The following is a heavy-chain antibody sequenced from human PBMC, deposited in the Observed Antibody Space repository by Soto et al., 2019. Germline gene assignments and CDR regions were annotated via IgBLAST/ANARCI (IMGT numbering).Heavy chain of an antibody. CDR1: GLTFSSYP. D-gene: IGHD4-17*01. CDR3: ATVRDTVTEYDVYDM. CDR2: MPASGAFT. V-gene: IGHV3-23*01. J-gene: IGHJ3*02. Sequence: GRSLSLACAVSGLTFSSYPMRWARHAPGKGMEWVSAMPASGAFTNHADSGTGRFTISRDNSKNTIYRQMSSLRAADPAVYYCATVRDTVTEYDVYDMWGQGTTVTVSS.